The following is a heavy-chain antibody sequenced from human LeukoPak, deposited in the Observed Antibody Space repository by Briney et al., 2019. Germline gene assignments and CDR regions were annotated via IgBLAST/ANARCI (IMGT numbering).Heavy chain of an antibody. D-gene: IGHD5-12*01. V-gene: IGHV1-2*02. CDR1: GYTFTVYY. J-gene: IGHJ6*03. CDR3: AREGVATTYYYMDV. CDR2: INPNSGGT. Sequence: ASVKVSCKASGYTFTVYYMHWVRQAPGQGLEWMGWINPNSGGTNYAQKFQGRVTMTRDTSISTAYMELSRLRSDDTAVYYCAREGVATTYYYMDVWGKGTTVTISS.